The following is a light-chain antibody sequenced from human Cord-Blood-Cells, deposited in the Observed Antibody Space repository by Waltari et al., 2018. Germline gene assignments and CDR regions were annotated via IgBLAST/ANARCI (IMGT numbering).Light chain of an antibody. V-gene: IGKV4-1*01. CDR1: QSVLYSSNNKNY. Sequence: DIVMTQSPDSLAVSLGGRATINCKSSQSVLYSSNNKNYLAWYQQKPGQPPNLLINWASTRESGVPDRFSGSGSGTDFTLTISSLQAEDVAVYYCQQYYSTPLTFGGGTKVEIK. CDR2: WAS. J-gene: IGKJ4*01. CDR3: QQYYSTPLT.